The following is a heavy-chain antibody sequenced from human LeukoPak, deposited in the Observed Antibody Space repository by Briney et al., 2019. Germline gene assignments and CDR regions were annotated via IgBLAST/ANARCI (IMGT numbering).Heavy chain of an antibody. Sequence: SETLSLTCTVSGASISSYYWIWSRQPPGRGLEWIAYMSYSGSINYNPSLKDRVTISLDSSKNQFSLELTSVTAADTAVFYCARPQHQSFDYWGQGTLVTVSS. V-gene: IGHV4-59*08. D-gene: IGHD2-2*01. CDR2: MSYSGSI. J-gene: IGHJ4*02. CDR1: GASISSYY. CDR3: ARPQHQSFDY.